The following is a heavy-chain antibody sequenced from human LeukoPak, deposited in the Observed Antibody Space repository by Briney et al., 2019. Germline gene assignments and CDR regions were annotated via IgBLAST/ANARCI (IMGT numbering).Heavy chain of an antibody. D-gene: IGHD1-26*01. V-gene: IGHV1-18*01. CDR2: ISAYNGNT. CDR3: AVGALLPIVGATTLDY. CDR1: GYTFTSYG. Sequence: ASVKVSCKASGYTFTSYGISWVRQAPGQGLEGMGWISAYNGNTNYAQKLQGRVTMTTDTSTSTAYMELRSLRSDDTAVYYCAVGALLPIVGATTLDYWGQGTLVTVSS. J-gene: IGHJ4*02.